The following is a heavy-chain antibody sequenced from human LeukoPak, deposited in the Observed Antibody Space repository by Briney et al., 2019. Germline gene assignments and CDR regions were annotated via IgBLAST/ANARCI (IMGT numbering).Heavy chain of an antibody. CDR2: ISGDSNYI. CDR1: GFTFSSYS. D-gene: IGHD1-26*01. Sequence: GGSLRLSCAASGFTFSSYSINWVRQAPGEGLEWVSSISGDSNYIYYADSVRGRFTISRDNAKTALYLQMDSLRADDTAVYYCARGGGSYDYWGQGTLVTVSS. CDR3: ARGGGSYDY. V-gene: IGHV3-21*01. J-gene: IGHJ4*02.